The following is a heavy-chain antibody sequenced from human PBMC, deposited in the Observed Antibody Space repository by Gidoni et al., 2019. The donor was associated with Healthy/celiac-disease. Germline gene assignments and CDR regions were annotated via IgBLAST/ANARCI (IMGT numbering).Heavy chain of an antibody. Sequence: QVQLVQSGAEVKKPGSSVKVSCKASGGTFSSYALSWVRQSPGPGLEWMAVIIPIFGTANYAQKLQGRVTITADESTSTSYMELSSLRSEDTAVYYCARVFGGSYNYYFDYWGQGTLVTVSS. CDR3: ARVFGGSYNYYFDY. J-gene: IGHJ4*02. D-gene: IGHD1-26*01. CDR1: GGTFSSYA. V-gene: IGHV1-69*01. CDR2: IIPIFGTA.